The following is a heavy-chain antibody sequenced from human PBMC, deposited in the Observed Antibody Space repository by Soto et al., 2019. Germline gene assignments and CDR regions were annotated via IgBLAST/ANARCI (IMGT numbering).Heavy chain of an antibody. D-gene: IGHD3-22*01. J-gene: IGHJ4*02. CDR2: IYHSGST. CDR3: ARVGDSSGLYFDY. V-gene: IGHV4-30-2*01. CDR1: GGSISSGGYS. Sequence: PSETLSLTCAVSGGSISSGGYSWSWIRQPPGKGLEWIGYIYHSGSTYYNPSLKSRVTISVDRSKNQFSLKLSSVTAADTAVYYCARVGDSSGLYFDYWGQGTLVTVSS.